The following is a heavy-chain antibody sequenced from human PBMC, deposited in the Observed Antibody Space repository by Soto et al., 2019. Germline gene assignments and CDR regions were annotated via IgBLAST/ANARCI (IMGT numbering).Heavy chain of an antibody. V-gene: IGHV1-3*01. CDR3: AREASVAGHDAFDI. CDR1: GYTFTSYA. CDR2: INAGNGNT. J-gene: IGHJ3*02. D-gene: IGHD6-19*01. Sequence: ASVKVSCKASGYTFTSYAMHWVRQAPGQRLEWMGWINAGNGNTKYSQKFQGRVTITRDTSASTAYMELSSLRSEDTAVYYCAREASVAGHDAFDIWGQGTMVTVSS.